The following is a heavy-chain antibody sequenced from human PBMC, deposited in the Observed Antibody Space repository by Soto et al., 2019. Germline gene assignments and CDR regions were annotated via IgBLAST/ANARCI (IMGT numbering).Heavy chain of an antibody. D-gene: IGHD2-2*01. CDR1: GFTFSSYA. Sequence: QVQLVESGGGVVQPGRSLRLSCAASGFTFSSYAMHWVRQAPGKGLEWVAVISYDGSNKYYADSVKGRFTISRDKYKNTQYLQMNSLRAEDTAVYYCARSVSVRNSYQLPEQYYYYYGMDVWGQGTTVTVSS. V-gene: IGHV3-30-3*01. CDR2: ISYDGSNK. CDR3: ARSVSVRNSYQLPEQYYYYYGMDV. J-gene: IGHJ6*02.